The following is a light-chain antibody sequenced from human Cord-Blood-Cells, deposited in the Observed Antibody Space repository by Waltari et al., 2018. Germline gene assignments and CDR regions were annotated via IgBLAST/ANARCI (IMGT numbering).Light chain of an antibody. CDR3: SSYTSSSTVV. CDR2: DVS. V-gene: IGLV2-14*01. J-gene: IGLJ2*01. Sequence: QSALTQPASVSGSPGQSITISCTGTRSDVGGSNYVPWYQQHPGKAPKLMIYDVSNRPSGVSNRFSGSKSGNTASLTISGLQAEDEADYYCSSYTSSSTVVFGGGTKLTVL. CDR1: RSDVGGSNY.